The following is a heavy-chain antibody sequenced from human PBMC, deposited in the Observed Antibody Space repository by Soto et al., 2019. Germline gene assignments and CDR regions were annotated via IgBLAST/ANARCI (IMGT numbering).Heavy chain of an antibody. Sequence: PSETLSLTCAVSGGSIISSNWWSWVRQPPGKGLEWIGFISYTGSAYYNPSLKSRAAISVDTSKNQFSLKLTSVTAADAAVYYCATMGATAGSYYFEYWGQGALVTVSS. J-gene: IGHJ4*02. D-gene: IGHD1-26*01. V-gene: IGHV4-4*02. CDR1: GGSIISSNW. CDR2: ISYTGSA. CDR3: ATMGATAGSYYFEY.